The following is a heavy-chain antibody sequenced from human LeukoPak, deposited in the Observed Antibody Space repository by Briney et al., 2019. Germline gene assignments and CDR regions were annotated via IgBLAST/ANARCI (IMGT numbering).Heavy chain of an antibody. CDR2: IKSKTDGGTI. V-gene: IGHV3-15*07. J-gene: IGHJ3*02. CDR1: DFTFSNAW. CDR3: TTEGGITQGGVFDI. Sequence: GGSLRLSCAASDFTFSNAWMNWVRQAPGKGLEWVGRIKSKTDGGTIDYAAPVKGRFTISRDDSKNTLYLQMNSLKTEDTAVYYCTTEGGITQGGVFDIWGQGTMVTVSS. D-gene: IGHD1-7*01.